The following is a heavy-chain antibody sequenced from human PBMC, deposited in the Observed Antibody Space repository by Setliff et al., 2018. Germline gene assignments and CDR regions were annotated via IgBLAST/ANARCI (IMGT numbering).Heavy chain of an antibody. J-gene: IGHJ4*02. CDR3: ARDQFSSGWYGPPESYFDC. D-gene: IGHD6-19*01. CDR2: IQKRGSTTT. Sequence: SETLSLTCNVSGDSMSSYYWSWIRQAPGKGLEWLGYIQKRGSTTTKYNPSLGGRISMSLDTSKNQFSLQLSSVSDGDTAVYYCARDQFSSGWYGPPESYFDCWGQGILVTVSS. CDR1: GDSMSSYY. V-gene: IGHV4-59*01.